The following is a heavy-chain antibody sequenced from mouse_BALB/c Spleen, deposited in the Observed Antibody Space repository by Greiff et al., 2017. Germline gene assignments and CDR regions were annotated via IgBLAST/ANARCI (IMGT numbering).Heavy chain of an antibody. Sequence: VKLVESGPGLVAPSQSLSITCTVSGFSLTSYGVHWVRQPPGKGLEWLGVIWAGGSTNYNSALMSRLSISKDNSKSQVFLKMNSLQTDDTAMYYCARAPYDYYYAMDYWGQGTSVTVSS. J-gene: IGHJ4*01. D-gene: IGHD2-4*01. CDR1: GFSLTSYG. CDR3: ARAPYDYYYAMDY. V-gene: IGHV2-9*02. CDR2: IWAGGST.